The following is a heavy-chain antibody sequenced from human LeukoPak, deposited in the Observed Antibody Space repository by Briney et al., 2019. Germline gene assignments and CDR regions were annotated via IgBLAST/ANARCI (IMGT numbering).Heavy chain of an antibody. CDR3: AKSGASPLYHMDV. CDR1: GFSLSNYG. CDR2: ITGSSGTA. Sequence: GGSLRLSCAASGFSLSNYGMNWVRQAPGKGLEWVSGITGSSGTAYHAGSVRGRFTISRDESKNTLYLQMSGLRVDDTAIYYCAKSGASPLYHMDVWGKGATVTVSS. J-gene: IGHJ6*03. V-gene: IGHV3-23*01. D-gene: IGHD1-26*01.